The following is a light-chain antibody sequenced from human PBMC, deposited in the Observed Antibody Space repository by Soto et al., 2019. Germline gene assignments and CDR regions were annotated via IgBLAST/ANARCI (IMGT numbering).Light chain of an antibody. Sequence: QSALTQPASLSGSPGQSITISCTGTSSDIGAYDYVSWFQQHPGKAPKLMISEVNNRPSGVSSRFSGSKSGNTASLTISGLQAEDDAVYYCCSHSASIHWVFGGGTKLTVL. V-gene: IGLV2-14*01. CDR1: SSDIGAYDY. CDR2: EVN. CDR3: CSHSASIHWV. J-gene: IGLJ3*02.